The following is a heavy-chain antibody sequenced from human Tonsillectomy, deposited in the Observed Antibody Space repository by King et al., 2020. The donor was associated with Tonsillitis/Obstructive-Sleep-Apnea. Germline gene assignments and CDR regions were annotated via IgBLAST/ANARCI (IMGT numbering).Heavy chain of an antibody. CDR2: IWYDGRNK. CDR3: ARDDGRDYYGSGSYYSY. Sequence: VQLVESGGGVVQPGRSLRLSCAASGFTFSSYGMHWVRQAPGKGLEWVAVIWYDGRNKYYTDSVKGRFTISRDNSKNRLYVQMNSLRAEDTAVYYCARDDGRDYYGSGSYYSYWGQGTLVTVSS. V-gene: IGHV3-33*01. J-gene: IGHJ4*02. D-gene: IGHD3-10*01. CDR1: GFTFSSYG.